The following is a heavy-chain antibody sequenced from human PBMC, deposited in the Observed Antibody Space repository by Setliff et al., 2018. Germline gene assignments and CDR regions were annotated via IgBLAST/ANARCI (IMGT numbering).Heavy chain of an antibody. CDR3: ARHMTWYNWNDFRDYYYLDV. Sequence: GESLKISCKPSGYSFDDYWIAWVRQMPGKGLEWMGMTQPRDRDVRYSPSFRGQVTISADRSTGTAYLQWSRLKASDTAIYYCARHMTWYNWNDFRDYYYLDVWGKGTAVTVSS. D-gene: IGHD1-1*01. CDR1: GYSFDDYW. V-gene: IGHV5-51*01. CDR2: TQPRDRDV. J-gene: IGHJ6*03.